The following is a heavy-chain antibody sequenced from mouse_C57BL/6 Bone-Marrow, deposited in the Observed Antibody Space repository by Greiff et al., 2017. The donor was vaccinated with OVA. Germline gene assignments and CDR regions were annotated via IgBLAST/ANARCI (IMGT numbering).Heavy chain of an antibody. CDR1: GFTFSSYG. Sequence: EVKLVESGGDLVKPGGSLKLSCAASGFTFSSYGMSWVRQTPDKRLEWVATISSGGSYTYYPDSVKGRFTISRDNDKNTLYLQMSSLKSEDTAMYYCARHPDPFAYWGQGTLVTVSA. CDR3: ARHPDPFAY. CDR2: ISSGGSYT. V-gene: IGHV5-6*01. J-gene: IGHJ3*01.